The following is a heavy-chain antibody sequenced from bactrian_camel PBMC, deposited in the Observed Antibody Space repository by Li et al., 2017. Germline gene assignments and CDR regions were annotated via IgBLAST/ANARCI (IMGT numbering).Heavy chain of an antibody. D-gene: IGHD1*01. J-gene: IGHJ4*01. CDR2: INKGGGGST. V-gene: IGHV3S31*01. Sequence: VQLVESGGGSVQTGGSLRLSCAASGFTFRTTDMSWVRQAPGKGLEWVSYINKGGGGSTDFADSVKGRFTISRDNAKNTLYLQMNSLKTEDTAVYYCQARFLGHWGQGTQVTV. CDR1: GFTFRTTD. CDR3: QARFLGH.